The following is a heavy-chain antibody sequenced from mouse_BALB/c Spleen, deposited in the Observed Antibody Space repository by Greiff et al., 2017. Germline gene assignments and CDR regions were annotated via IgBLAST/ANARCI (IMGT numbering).Heavy chain of an antibody. CDR3: ARGRDRYVYAMDY. V-gene: IGHV1-18*01. J-gene: IGHJ4*01. D-gene: IGHD2-14*01. CDR1: GYTFTDYN. Sequence: VQLKQSGPELVKPGASVKIPCKASGYTFTDYNMDWVKQSHGKSLEWIGDINPNNGGTIYNQKFKGKATLTVDKSSSTAYMELRSLTSEDTAVYYCARGRDRYVYAMDYWGQGTSVTVSS. CDR2: INPNNGGT.